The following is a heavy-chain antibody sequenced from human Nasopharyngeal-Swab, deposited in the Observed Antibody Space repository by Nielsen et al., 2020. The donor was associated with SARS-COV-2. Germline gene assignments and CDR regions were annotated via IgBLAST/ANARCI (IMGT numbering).Heavy chain of an antibody. CDR3: ARGRHYYGSGSYYLKGYYYYGMDV. Sequence: SETLSFTCAVYGGSFSGYYWSWIRQPPGKGLEWIGEINHSGSTNYNPSLKSRVTISVDTSKNQFSLKLSSVTAADTAVYYCARGRHYYGSGSYYLKGYYYYGMDVWGQGTTVTVSS. V-gene: IGHV4-34*01. D-gene: IGHD3-10*01. J-gene: IGHJ6*02. CDR2: INHSGST. CDR1: GGSFSGYY.